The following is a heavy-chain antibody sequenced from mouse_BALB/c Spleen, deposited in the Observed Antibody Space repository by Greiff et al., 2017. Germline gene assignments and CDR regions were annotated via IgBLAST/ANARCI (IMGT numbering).Heavy chain of an antibody. Sequence: EVMLVESGGGLVQPGGSRKLSCAASGFTFSSYAMSWVRQTPEKRLEWVASISSGGSTYYPDSVKGRFTISRDNARNILYLQMSSLRSEDTAMYYCARGGDYDPWFAYWGQGTLVTVSA. CDR2: ISSGGST. J-gene: IGHJ3*01. V-gene: IGHV5-6-5*01. D-gene: IGHD2-4*01. CDR1: GFTFSSYA. CDR3: ARGGDYDPWFAY.